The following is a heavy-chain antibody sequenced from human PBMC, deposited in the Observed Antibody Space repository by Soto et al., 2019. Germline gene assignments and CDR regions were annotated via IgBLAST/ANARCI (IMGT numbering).Heavy chain of an antibody. CDR3: AKRPRALLTFDY. J-gene: IGHJ4*02. Sequence: EVQLVDSGGGLVQPGGSLRLSCAASGFIFSNYFMSWVRQAPGKGLEWVSSISDSGGTSYYADSVKGRFTISRDNSKNTLYLQMNSLRAEATAIYYCAKRPRALLTFDYWGQGTLVTVSS. CDR1: GFIFSNYF. CDR2: ISDSGGTS. V-gene: IGHV3-23*04. D-gene: IGHD1-26*01.